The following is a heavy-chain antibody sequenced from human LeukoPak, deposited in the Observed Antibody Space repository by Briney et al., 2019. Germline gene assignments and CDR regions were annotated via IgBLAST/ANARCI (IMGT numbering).Heavy chain of an antibody. CDR3: ARGVMVAALFRNWFDP. V-gene: IGHV4-34*01. J-gene: IGHJ5*02. D-gene: IGHD2-15*01. CDR1: GGSFSGYY. Sequence: SETLSLTCAVYGGSFSGYYWSWIRQPPGKGLEWIGEINHSGSTNYNPSLKSRVTISVDTSENQFSLKLSSVTAADTAVYYCARGVMVAALFRNWFDPWGQGTLVTVSS. CDR2: INHSGST.